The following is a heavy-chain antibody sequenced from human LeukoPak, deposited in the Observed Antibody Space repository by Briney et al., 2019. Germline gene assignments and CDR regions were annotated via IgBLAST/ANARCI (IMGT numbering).Heavy chain of an antibody. Sequence: GGSLRLSCAASGFTFSSYWMSWVRQAPGKGLEWVANIKQDGSEKYYVDSVKGRFTISRDNAKNSLYLQMNSLRAEDTAVYYCAGEWLKLAAAGDNWFDPWGQGTLVTVSS. CDR3: AGEWLKLAAAGDNWFDP. V-gene: IGHV3-7*01. CDR1: GFTFSSYW. J-gene: IGHJ5*02. CDR2: IKQDGSEK. D-gene: IGHD6-13*01.